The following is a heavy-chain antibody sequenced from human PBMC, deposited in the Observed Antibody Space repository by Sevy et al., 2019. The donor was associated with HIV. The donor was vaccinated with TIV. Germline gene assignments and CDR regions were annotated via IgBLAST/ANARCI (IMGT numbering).Heavy chain of an antibody. CDR2: ISSSGSTI. D-gene: IGHD3-10*01. CDR1: GFTFSDYY. V-gene: IGHV3-11*01. CDR3: ARDTPYGWGSPRFDY. J-gene: IGHJ4*02. Sequence: GGSLRLSCAASGFTFSDYYMSWIRQAPGKGLEWVSYISSSGSTIYYADSVKGRFTISRDNDKNSLYLQMNSLRAEDTAVYYCARDTPYGWGSPRFDYWGQGTLVTVSS.